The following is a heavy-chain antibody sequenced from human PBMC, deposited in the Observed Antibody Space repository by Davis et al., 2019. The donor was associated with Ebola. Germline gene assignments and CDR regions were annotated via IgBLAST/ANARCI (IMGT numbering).Heavy chain of an antibody. CDR1: GGSFTAYF. J-gene: IGHJ4*02. D-gene: IGHD3-22*01. CDR2: TSHHPDYT. CDR3: ARDLGLYYYDSSGYGRHRGYFDY. V-gene: IGHV4-34*01. Sequence: GSLRLSCAVYGGSFTAYFWSWIRQPSGKGLEWIGETSHHPDYTNYNTSLKSRVTISVDTSKNQFSLNLSSVTAADTAVYYCARDLGLYYYDSSGYGRHRGYFDYWGQGTLVTVSS.